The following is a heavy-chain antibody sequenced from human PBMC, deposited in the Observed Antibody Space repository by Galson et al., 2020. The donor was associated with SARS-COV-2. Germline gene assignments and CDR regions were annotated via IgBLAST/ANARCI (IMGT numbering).Heavy chain of an antibody. J-gene: IGHJ4*02. CDR1: GFRVSSYP. V-gene: IGHV3-23*01. Sequence: GESLKISCAASGFRVSSYPMTWVRQAPGKGLEWVSNISPSGGRPDYADSVKGRFTISRDNSKNTVYLQMNSLRGEDTAVYYCAKSAVAGVFDSWGQGTLVTVSS. CDR2: ISPSGGRP. D-gene: IGHD6-19*01. CDR3: AKSAVAGVFDS.